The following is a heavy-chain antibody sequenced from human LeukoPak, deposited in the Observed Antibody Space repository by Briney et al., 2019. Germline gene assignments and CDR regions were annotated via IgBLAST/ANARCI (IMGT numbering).Heavy chain of an antibody. V-gene: IGHV1-69*01. D-gene: IGHD2-2*01. Sequence: AASVKVSCKASGGTFSSYAISWVRQAPGQGLEWMGGIIPIFGTANYAQKFQGRVTITADESTGTAYMELSSLRSEDTAVYYCARSGCSSTSCYLDYWGQGTLVTVSS. CDR2: IIPIFGTA. J-gene: IGHJ4*02. CDR3: ARSGCSSTSCYLDY. CDR1: GGTFSSYA.